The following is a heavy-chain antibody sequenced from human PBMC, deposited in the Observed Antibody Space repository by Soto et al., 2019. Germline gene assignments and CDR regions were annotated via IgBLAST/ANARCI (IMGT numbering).Heavy chain of an antibody. J-gene: IGHJ5*02. CDR2: IFHSGTT. D-gene: IGHD3-16*02. V-gene: IGHV4-38-2*01. CDR1: GEYISNGYY. CDR3: SRRGGYCWGASRLFPFGP. Sequence: PSETLSLTCAVSGEYISNGYYWAWIRQPPGKWLEWIGSIFHSGTTYYNPSIKSRVTIAVDTSKNQFSLKLNSVTAADTAVYYCSRRGGYCWGASRLFPFGPLGQGTLVTVSS.